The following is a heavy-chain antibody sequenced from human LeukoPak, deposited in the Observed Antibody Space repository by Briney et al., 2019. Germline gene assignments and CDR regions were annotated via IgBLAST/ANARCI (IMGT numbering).Heavy chain of an antibody. CDR3: ARDGYSGYINS. D-gene: IGHD5-12*01. V-gene: IGHV4-59*12. CDR2: VSYSGST. CDR1: GGSISSYY. Sequence: SETLSLTCSVFGGSISSYYWSWVRQPPGKGLEWIGYVSYSGSTDYNPSLKSRVIISIDTSKTQFSLKLSSVTAADTAVYYCARDGYSGYINSWGQGTLVTVSS. J-gene: IGHJ4*02.